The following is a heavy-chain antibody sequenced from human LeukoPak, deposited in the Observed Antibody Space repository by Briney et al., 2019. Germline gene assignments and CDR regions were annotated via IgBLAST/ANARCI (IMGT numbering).Heavy chain of an antibody. V-gene: IGHV3-30*19. Sequence: PGRSLRLSCVTAGFSLSTYGMHWVRQVPGKGLEWVAMIAHDGVAKYYTDSVKGRFTISRDNSRNTLYLQMNSLRPEDTAVYYCARDWGASDWYNWFDPWGQGTLVTVSS. D-gene: IGHD6-19*01. J-gene: IGHJ5*02. CDR3: ARDWGASDWYNWFDP. CDR2: IAHDGVAK. CDR1: GFSLSTYG.